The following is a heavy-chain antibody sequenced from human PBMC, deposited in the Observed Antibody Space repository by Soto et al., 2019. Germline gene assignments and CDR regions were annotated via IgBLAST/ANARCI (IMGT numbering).Heavy chain of an antibody. J-gene: IGHJ5*02. D-gene: IGHD3-22*01. CDR3: ARAHDSSGFNWFDP. CDR2: IYYSGST. Sequence: PSETLSLTCTVSVGSISSGGYYWSWIRQHPGKGLEWIGYIYYSGSTYYNPSLKSRVTISVDTSKNQFSLKLSSVTAADTAVYYCARAHDSSGFNWFDPWGQGTLVTVSS. CDR1: VGSISSGGYY. V-gene: IGHV4-31*03.